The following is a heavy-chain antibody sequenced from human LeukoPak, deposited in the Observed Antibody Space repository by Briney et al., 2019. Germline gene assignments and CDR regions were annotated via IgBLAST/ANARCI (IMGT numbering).Heavy chain of an antibody. J-gene: IGHJ4*02. CDR1: GYTFTGYY. CDR2: INPNSGGT. D-gene: IGHD6-13*01. Sequence: ASVKLSCKASGYTFTGYYMHWVRQAPGQGLEWMGWINPNSGGTNYAQKFQGRVTMTRDTSISTAYMELSRLRSDDTAVYYCARELHQSSSWTFDYWGQGTLVTVSS. V-gene: IGHV1-2*02. CDR3: ARELHQSSSWTFDY.